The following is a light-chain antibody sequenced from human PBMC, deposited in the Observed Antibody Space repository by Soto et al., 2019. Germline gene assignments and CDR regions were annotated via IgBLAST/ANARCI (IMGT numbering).Light chain of an antibody. J-gene: IGLJ7*01. Sequence: SYELTQPPSVSVAPGQTARVTCGGNNIGTKSVHWYQQKPGQAPVLVVYDDYDRPSGIPERFSGSNSGNTATLTISRVEAGDEADYFCQVWDSISDHIVFGGGTQLTVL. CDR2: DDY. CDR3: QVWDSISDHIV. CDR1: NIGTKS. V-gene: IGLV3-21*02.